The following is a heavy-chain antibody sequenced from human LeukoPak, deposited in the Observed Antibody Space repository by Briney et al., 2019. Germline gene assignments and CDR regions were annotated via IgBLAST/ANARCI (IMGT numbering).Heavy chain of an antibody. J-gene: IGHJ4*02. CDR2: AYDDRNNK. D-gene: IGHD4-11*01. Sequence: GRSLRLSCAASGFTFRSYGMHWVRQAPGKGLEWVAVAYDDRNNKYHADSVKGRFTVSKDNSKNTLYLQMSNLRAEDTALYYCATGGLYYYSDWGQGTLVTVSS. CDR3: ATGGLYYYSD. CDR1: GFTFRSYG. V-gene: IGHV3-33*08.